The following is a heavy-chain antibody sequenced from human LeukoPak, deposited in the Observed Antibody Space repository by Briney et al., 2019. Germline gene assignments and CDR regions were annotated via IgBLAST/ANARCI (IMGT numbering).Heavy chain of an antibody. CDR2: ISYDGSHK. V-gene: IGHV3-30*19. CDR1: VFTFRSYS. Sequence: AGGSLRLSCAPSVFTFRSYSMHGVRQAPGKGLEWVAVISYDGSHKNYADSVKCRYTISRDNSKNTVYLQMSTLRPEDTAIFYCASDPNRLADNGGDYLDYWGQGTLVTVSS. CDR3: ASDPNRLADNGGDYLDY. J-gene: IGHJ4*02. D-gene: IGHD2-21*01.